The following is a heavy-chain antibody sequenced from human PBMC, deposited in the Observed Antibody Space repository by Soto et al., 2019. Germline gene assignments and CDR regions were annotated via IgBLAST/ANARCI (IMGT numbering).Heavy chain of an antibody. D-gene: IGHD6-13*01. CDR1: GFTFSSYW. CDR2: IKQDGSEK. Sequence: PGGSLRLSCAASGFTFSSYWMSWVRQAPGKGLEWVANIKQDGSEKYHVDSVKGRFTISRDNAKNSLYLQMNSLRAEDTAVYYCARDVREGAAAGRGRKNWFDPWGQGTLVTVSS. V-gene: IGHV3-7*03. CDR3: ARDVREGAAAGRGRKNWFDP. J-gene: IGHJ5*02.